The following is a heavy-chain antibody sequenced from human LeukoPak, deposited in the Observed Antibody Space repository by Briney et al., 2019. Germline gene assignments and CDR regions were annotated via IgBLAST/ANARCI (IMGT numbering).Heavy chain of an antibody. CDR2: IYHSGST. CDR1: GGXISSSHW. V-gene: IGHV4-4*02. D-gene: IGHD2-2*01. J-gene: IGHJ5*02. Sequence: ETLSLTCAVSGGXISSSHWWSWVRQPPGKGLEWIGEIYHSGSTNYNPSLKSRVTISVDKSKNQFSLKLSSVTAADTAVYYCARDPLYCSSTSCYSAQWWFDPWGQGTLVTVSS. CDR3: ARDPLYCSSTSCYSAQWWFDP.